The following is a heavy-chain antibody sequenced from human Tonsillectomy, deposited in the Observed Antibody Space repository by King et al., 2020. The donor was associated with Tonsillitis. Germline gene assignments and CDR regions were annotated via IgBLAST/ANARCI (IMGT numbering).Heavy chain of an antibody. V-gene: IGHV4-39*07. CDR1: GGSISSSSYY. CDR2: IYYSGST. D-gene: IGHD3-3*01. Sequence: LQLQESGPGLVKPSETLSLTCTVSGGSISSSSYYWGWIRQPPGKGLEWIGSIYYSGSTYYNPSLKSRVTISVDTSKNQFSLKLSSVTAADTAVYYCARDFIFYDFWSCSEDNPEEIDYWGQGTLVTVSS. J-gene: IGHJ4*02. CDR3: ARDFIFYDFWSCSEDNPEEIDY.